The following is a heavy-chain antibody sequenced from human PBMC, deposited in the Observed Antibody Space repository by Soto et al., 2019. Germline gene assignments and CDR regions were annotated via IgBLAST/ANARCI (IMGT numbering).Heavy chain of an antibody. CDR3: ARDYYGMDV. CDR1: GGSITSGGYS. V-gene: IGHV4-30-2*06. CDR2: TYQSGSA. Sequence: QLQLQESGSGLVKPSQTLSLTCTVSGGSITSGGYSWTWIRQSPGKGLEGIGNTYQSGSAYYNPSLKSRVTISVDRSKNQFSLNLTAVTAADTAVYYCARDYYGMDVWGQGTTVTVSS. J-gene: IGHJ6*02.